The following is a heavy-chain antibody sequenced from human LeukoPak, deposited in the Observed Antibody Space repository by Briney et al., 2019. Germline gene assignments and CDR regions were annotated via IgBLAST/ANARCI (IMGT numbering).Heavy chain of an antibody. CDR2: IYSGGST. J-gene: IGHJ4*02. Sequence: GGSLRLSCAASGFTFSSNYMSWVRQAPGEGLEWVSVIYSGGSTYYADSVKGRFTISRDNSKNTLYLQMNSLRAEDTAVYYCARAPTYYDFWSGYETYFDYWGQGTLVTVSS. CDR1: GFTFSSNY. D-gene: IGHD3-3*01. CDR3: ARAPTYYDFWSGYETYFDY. V-gene: IGHV3-53*01.